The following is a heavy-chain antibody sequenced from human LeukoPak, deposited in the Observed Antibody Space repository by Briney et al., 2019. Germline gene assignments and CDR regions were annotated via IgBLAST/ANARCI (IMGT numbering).Heavy chain of an antibody. D-gene: IGHD6-13*01. CDR3: ARDRLDSSSCYDY. J-gene: IGHJ4*02. CDR2: ISGSGGST. V-gene: IGHV3-23*01. CDR1: GFTFSSYA. Sequence: GGSLRLSCAASGFTFSSYAMSWVRRAPGKGLEWVSAISGSGGSTYYADSVKGRFTISRDNSKNTLYLQMNSLRAEDTAVYYCARDRLDSSSCYDYWGQGTLVTVSS.